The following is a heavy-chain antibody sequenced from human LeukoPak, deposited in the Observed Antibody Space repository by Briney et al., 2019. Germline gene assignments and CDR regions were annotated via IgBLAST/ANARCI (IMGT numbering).Heavy chain of an antibody. J-gene: IGHJ6*03. Sequence: GGSLRLSCAASGFTFSIYAMNWVRQAPGKGLEWVSVIGGSADSADYADSVKGRFTISRDNSKNTLSLQMNSLRPEDTAVYYCARAHLSSSSTDYMDVWGKGTTATVSS. CDR3: ARAHLSSSSTDYMDV. CDR1: GFTFSIYA. V-gene: IGHV3-23*01. D-gene: IGHD6-6*01. CDR2: IGGSADSA.